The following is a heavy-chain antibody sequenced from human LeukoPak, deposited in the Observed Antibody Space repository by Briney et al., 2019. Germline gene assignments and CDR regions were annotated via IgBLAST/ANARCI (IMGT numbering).Heavy chain of an antibody. Sequence: GGSLRLSCAASGFTLSSYSMNWVRQAPGKGLEWVSYISSSSSTIYYADSVKGRFTISRDNAKNSLYLQMNSLRAEDTAVYYCARVAIVGESDYWGQGTLVTVSP. CDR2: ISSSSSTI. V-gene: IGHV3-48*04. J-gene: IGHJ4*02. CDR3: ARVAIVGESDY. CDR1: GFTLSSYS. D-gene: IGHD1-26*01.